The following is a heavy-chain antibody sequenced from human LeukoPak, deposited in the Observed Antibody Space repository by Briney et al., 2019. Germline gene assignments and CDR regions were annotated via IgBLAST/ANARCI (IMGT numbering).Heavy chain of an antibody. V-gene: IGHV3-48*01. J-gene: IGHJ4*02. CDR2: ISSSSSTI. CDR3: ARDPGGDYFDY. Sequence: GGSLRLSCAASGFTFSSYIMTWVRQAPGKGLEWVSYISSSSSTIYYADSVKGRFTISRDNAKNSLYLQMNSLRAEDTAVYYCARDPGGDYFDYWGQGTLVTVSS. CDR1: GFTFSSYI. D-gene: IGHD1-26*01.